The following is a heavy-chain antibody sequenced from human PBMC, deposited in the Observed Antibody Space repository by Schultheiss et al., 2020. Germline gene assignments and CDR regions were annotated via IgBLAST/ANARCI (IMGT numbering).Heavy chain of an antibody. D-gene: IGHD3-22*01. J-gene: IGHJ4*02. CDR1: GGSISSGSYY. V-gene: IGHV4-61*02. CDR3: ARDSHGHYYDSSFVFDY. CDR2: IYTSGST. Sequence: SETLSLTCTVSGGSISSGSYYWSWIRQPAGKGLEWIGRIYTSGSTYYNPSLKSRVTISVDTSKNQFSLKLSSVTAADTAVYYCARDSHGHYYDSSFVFDYWGQGTLVTVSS.